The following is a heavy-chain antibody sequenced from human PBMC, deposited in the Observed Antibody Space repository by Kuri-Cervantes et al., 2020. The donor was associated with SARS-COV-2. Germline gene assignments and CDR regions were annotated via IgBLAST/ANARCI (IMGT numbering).Heavy chain of an antibody. Sequence: GGSLRLSCAASGFTFSSYAMSWVRQASGKGLEWVSAISGSGGSTYYADSVKGRFTISRDNSKNTLYLQMNSLRAEDTAVYYCAKDEGDIVVVPAATGYWGQGTLVTVSS. V-gene: IGHV3-23*01. D-gene: IGHD2-2*01. CDR3: AKDEGDIVVVPAATGY. CDR2: ISGSGGST. CDR1: GFTFSSYA. J-gene: IGHJ4*02.